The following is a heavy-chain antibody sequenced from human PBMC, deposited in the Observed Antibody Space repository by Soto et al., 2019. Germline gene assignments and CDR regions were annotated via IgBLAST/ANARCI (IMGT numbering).Heavy chain of an antibody. V-gene: IGHV2-5*02. D-gene: IGHD6-13*01. J-gene: IGHJ4*02. CDR2: IYWDDDK. CDR1: GFSLSTSGVG. CDR3: AHSPYSSSWYGGPFDY. Sequence: QITLKESGPTLVKPTQTLTLTCTFSGFSLSTSGVGVGWIRQPPGKAMEWLALIYWDDDKSYSPSLKSRLTITTDTSKNQVVLTMTNMDPVDTATYYCAHSPYSSSWYGGPFDYWGQGTLVTVSS.